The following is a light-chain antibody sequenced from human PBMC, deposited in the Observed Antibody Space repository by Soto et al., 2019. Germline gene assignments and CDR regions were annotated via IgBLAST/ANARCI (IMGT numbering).Light chain of an antibody. CDR1: QSISSY. Sequence: DVPMTQSPSSLSASVGDRVTITCRASQSISSYLNWYQQKPGKAPKLLLYAASSLQSGVPSRMSGSGSGTEFTLTISSLQPEDFATYYCQQSYSTPQTFGQGTKLEIK. CDR3: QQSYSTPQT. V-gene: IGKV1-39*01. CDR2: AAS. J-gene: IGKJ2*01.